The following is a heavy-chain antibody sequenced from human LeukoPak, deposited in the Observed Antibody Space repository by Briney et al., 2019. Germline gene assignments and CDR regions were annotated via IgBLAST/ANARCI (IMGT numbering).Heavy chain of an antibody. Sequence: GGTLTLSCHAYGHTPGDYDMSRAPTAPTHGPEQDTFIRTQPYGGTTEYAASVKGIFTISRDDSKSIAYLQMNSLKTEDTAMYYCTRSRRYSSSSGTFAFDIWGQGTMVTVSS. J-gene: IGHJ3*02. D-gene: IGHD6-6*01. V-gene: IGHV3-49*04. CDR1: GHTPGDYD. CDR2: IRTQPYGGTT. CDR3: TRSRRYSSSSGTFAFDI.